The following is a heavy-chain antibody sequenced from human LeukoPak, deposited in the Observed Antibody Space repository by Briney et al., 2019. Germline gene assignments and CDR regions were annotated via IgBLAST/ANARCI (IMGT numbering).Heavy chain of an antibody. D-gene: IGHD5-18*01. Sequence: GGSLRLSCAASGFTFSSYAMSWVRQAPGKGLEWVSAISDSGGSTYYADSVKGRFTISRDNSKNTLYLQMNSLRAEDTAVYYCARVYSYGYSSGEGIDYWGQGTLVTVSS. CDR1: GFTFSSYA. CDR2: ISDSGGST. J-gene: IGHJ4*02. V-gene: IGHV3-23*01. CDR3: ARVYSYGYSSGEGIDY.